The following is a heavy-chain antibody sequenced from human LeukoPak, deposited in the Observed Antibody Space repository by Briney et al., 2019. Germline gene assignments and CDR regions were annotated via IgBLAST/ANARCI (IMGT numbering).Heavy chain of an antibody. Sequence: ASVKVSCKASGGTFSSYAISWVRQAPGQGLEWMGGIIPIFGTANYAQKFQGRVTITADESTSTAYMELSSLRSEDTAVYYCARDRLAMVRGVSDYYYYGMDVWGQGTLVTVSS. CDR2: IIPIFGTA. CDR3: ARDRLAMVRGVSDYYYYGMDV. D-gene: IGHD3-10*01. J-gene: IGHJ6*02. CDR1: GGTFSSYA. V-gene: IGHV1-69*13.